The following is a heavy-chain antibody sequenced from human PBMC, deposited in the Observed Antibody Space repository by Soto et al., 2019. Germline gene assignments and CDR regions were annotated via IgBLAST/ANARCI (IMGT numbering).Heavy chain of an antibody. V-gene: IGHV4-59*01. CDR3: ARDPVGVTHFDY. J-gene: IGHJ4*02. Sequence: SETLSLTCTVSGGSISSYYWNWIRQPPGKGLEWIGYIYYLGRTNYNSSLKSRITMSIDTSKNQFSLKLSSVTAADTAIYYCARDPVGVTHFDYWGQGAPVTVSS. D-gene: IGHD1-26*01. CDR2: IYYLGRT. CDR1: GGSISSYY.